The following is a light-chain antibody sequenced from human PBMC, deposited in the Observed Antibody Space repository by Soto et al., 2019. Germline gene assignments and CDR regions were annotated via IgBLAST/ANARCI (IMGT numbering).Light chain of an antibody. Sequence: EIVLTQSPGTLSLSPGERATLSCRASQSVSSSYLAWYQQIPGQAPRLLIYGASKRATGIPDRFSGSGSGTDFILTISRMEPEDFAVYYCQQYGSSPPLTFGGGTKVEIK. CDR2: GAS. CDR1: QSVSSSY. V-gene: IGKV3-20*01. CDR3: QQYGSSPPLT. J-gene: IGKJ4*01.